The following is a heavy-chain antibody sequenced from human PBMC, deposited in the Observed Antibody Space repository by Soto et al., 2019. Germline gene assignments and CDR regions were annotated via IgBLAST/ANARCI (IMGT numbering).Heavy chain of an antibody. D-gene: IGHD6-13*01. V-gene: IGHV4-31*03. J-gene: IGHJ5*02. CDR2: IYYSGST. Sequence: QVQLQESGPGLVKPSQTLSLTCTVSGGSIRSGGYYWNWIRQHPGKGLEWIGYIYYSGSTYYNPSLKSRVTISVDTSKNQFPLKLSSVTAADTAVYYCARDPSGIAAEGWFDPWGQGTLVTVSS. CDR3: ARDPSGIAAEGWFDP. CDR1: GGSIRSGGYY.